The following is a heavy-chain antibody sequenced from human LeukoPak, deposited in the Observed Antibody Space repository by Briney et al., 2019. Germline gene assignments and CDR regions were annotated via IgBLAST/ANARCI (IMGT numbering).Heavy chain of an antibody. V-gene: IGHV3-15*01. J-gene: IGHJ4*02. D-gene: IGHD3-10*01. CDR1: GFTFSNAW. CDR3: TTDFGRFGEFDY. CDR2: IKSKTDGFTT. Sequence: PGGSLRLSCAASGFTFSNAWMSWVRQAPGKGLEWVGRIKSKTDGFTTDDAAPVKGRFTISRDDSKNTLYLQMNSLKTEATAVYYCTTDFGRFGEFDYWGQGTLVTVSS.